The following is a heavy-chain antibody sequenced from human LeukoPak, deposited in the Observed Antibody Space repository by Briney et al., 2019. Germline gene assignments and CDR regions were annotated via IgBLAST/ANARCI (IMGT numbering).Heavy chain of an antibody. CDR1: GYTFTSYG. CDR3: PRGSRFPYYYDSSGYYRY. Sequence: ASVKVSCKASGYTFTSYGISRVRQAPGQGLEWMGWISAYNGNTNYAQKLQGRVTMTTDTSTSTAYMELRSLRSDDTAVYYCPRGSRFPYYYDSSGYYRYWGQGTLVTVSS. V-gene: IGHV1-18*01. CDR2: ISAYNGNT. D-gene: IGHD3-22*01. J-gene: IGHJ4*02.